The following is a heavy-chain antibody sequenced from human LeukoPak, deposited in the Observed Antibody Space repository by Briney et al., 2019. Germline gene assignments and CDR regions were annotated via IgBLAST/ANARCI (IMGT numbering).Heavy chain of an antibody. CDR3: ARDAITMVWGVIAY. V-gene: IGHV3-33*01. D-gene: IGHD3-10*01. CDR2: IWYDGSNK. J-gene: IGHJ4*02. CDR1: GFTFSSYG. Sequence: GGSLRLSCAASGFTFSSYGTHWVRQAPGKGLEWAAVIWYDGSNKYYADSVRGRFTISRDNSKNTLYLQMNSLRAEDTAVYYCARDAITMVWGVIAYWGQGTLVTVSS.